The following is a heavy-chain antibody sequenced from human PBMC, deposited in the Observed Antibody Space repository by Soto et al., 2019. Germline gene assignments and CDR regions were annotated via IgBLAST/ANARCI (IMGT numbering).Heavy chain of an antibody. CDR3: AIFFSGCSGKDCFYYFDH. V-gene: IGHV3-23*01. CDR1: GFIFSNYA. CDR2: ISGSGGAT. D-gene: IGHD5-12*01. J-gene: IGHJ4*02. Sequence: VQLLESGGGLVQPGGSLRLSCEASGFIFSNYAMNWVRQAPGKGLEWVSGISGSGGATYYAESVKGRFTTSRDNSKNTMYLQVNSPISEDTAVYYGAIFFSGCSGKDCFYYFDHWGQGTLVTVSA.